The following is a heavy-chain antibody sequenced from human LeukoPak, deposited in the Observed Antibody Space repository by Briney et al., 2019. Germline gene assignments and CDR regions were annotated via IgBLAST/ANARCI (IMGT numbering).Heavy chain of an antibody. J-gene: IGHJ4*02. Sequence: GGSLRLSCAASGFTFSSYSMNWVRQAPGKGLEWVSYISSSSSTIYYADSVKGRFTISRDNAKNPLYLQMNSLRAEDTAVYYCAREICGSDCYSTFDYWGQGALVTVSS. D-gene: IGHD2-21*02. CDR1: GFTFSSYS. CDR2: ISSSSSTI. V-gene: IGHV3-48*01. CDR3: AREICGSDCYSTFDY.